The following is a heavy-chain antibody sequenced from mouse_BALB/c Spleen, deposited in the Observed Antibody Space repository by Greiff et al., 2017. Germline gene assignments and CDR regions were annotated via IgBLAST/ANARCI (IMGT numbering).Heavy chain of an antibody. Sequence: EVNLVQSGADLVKPGGSLKLSCAASGFTFSSYGMSWVRQTPGKRLEWVATISSGGSYTYYPDSVKGRFTITRDNAKNTLYLQMSSLKTEDTAMYYCARQSDYGYGDYWGQGTTLTVSS. V-gene: IGHV5-6*01. CDR2: ISSGGSYT. CDR1: GFTFSSYG. CDR3: ARQSDYGYGDY. J-gene: IGHJ2*01. D-gene: IGHD2-2*01.